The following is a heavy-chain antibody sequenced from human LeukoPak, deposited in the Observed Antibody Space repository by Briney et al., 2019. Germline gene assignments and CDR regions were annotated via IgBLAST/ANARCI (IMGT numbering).Heavy chain of an antibody. D-gene: IGHD3-22*01. J-gene: IGHJ4*02. CDR1: GFTFSSYA. CDR3: ASFFRRGIVGRYYFDY. CDR2: ISSSSSTI. V-gene: IGHV3-48*01. Sequence: GGSLRLSCAASGFTFSSYAMSWVRQAPGKGLEWVSSISSSSSTIYYADSVKGRFTISRGNAKNSLYLQMNSLRAEDTAVYYCASFFRRGIVGRYYFDYWGQGTLVTVSS.